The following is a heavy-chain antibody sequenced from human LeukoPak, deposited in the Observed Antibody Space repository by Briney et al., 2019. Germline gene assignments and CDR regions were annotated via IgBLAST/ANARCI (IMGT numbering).Heavy chain of an antibody. CDR2: IIPIFGTA. D-gene: IGHD6-25*01. Sequence: ASLKVSCKASVGTFSSYAISWVRQAPGQGLEWMGGIIPIFGTANYAQKFKGRVTITADKSTSTAYMELSSLRSEDTAVYYCARVGIAAHYFDYWGQGTLVTVSS. V-gene: IGHV1-69*06. CDR3: ARVGIAAHYFDY. J-gene: IGHJ4*02. CDR1: VGTFSSYA.